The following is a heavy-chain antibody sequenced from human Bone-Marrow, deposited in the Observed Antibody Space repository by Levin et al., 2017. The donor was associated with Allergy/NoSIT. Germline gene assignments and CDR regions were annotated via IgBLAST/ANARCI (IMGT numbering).Heavy chain of an antibody. CDR1: GFTFSSYW. D-gene: IGHD3-3*01. J-gene: IGHJ6*03. CDR2: IEQDGSEK. V-gene: IGHV3-7*03. CDR3: ARDLWSGYRRNYYDYMDV. Sequence: GESLKISCAASGFTFSSYWMSWVRQAPGKGLEWVANIEQDGSEKNYVDSVKGRFTISRDNAKNSLYLQMNSLRAEDTAVYYCARDLWSGYRRNYYDYMDVWGKGTTVTVSS.